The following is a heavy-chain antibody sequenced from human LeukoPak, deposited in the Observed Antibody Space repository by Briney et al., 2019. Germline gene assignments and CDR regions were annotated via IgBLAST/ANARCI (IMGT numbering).Heavy chain of an antibody. J-gene: IGHJ5*02. V-gene: IGHV4-59*01. Sequence: SETLSLTCTVSGGSISSYYWSWIRQPPGKGREWIGYIYYTGSTNYNPSLKSRVTISVDTSKNQFSLELSSVTAADTAVYYCARGEQQRAWFDPWGQGTLVTVSS. CDR2: IYYTGST. CDR3: ARGEQQRAWFDP. D-gene: IGHD6-13*01. CDR1: GGSISSYY.